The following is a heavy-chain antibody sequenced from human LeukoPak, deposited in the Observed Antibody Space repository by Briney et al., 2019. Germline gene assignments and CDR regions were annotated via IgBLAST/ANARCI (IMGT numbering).Heavy chain of an antibody. V-gene: IGHV1-18*01. J-gene: IGHJ4*02. CDR1: GYTFTNFG. Sequence: ASVKVSCKASGYTFTNFGINWVRQAPGQGLEWMGWISAYNGNTNYAQKLQGRVTMTTDTSTSTAYMELRSLRSDDTVVYYCARQTIFGVVIGYWGQGTLVTVSS. CDR3: ARQTIFGVVIGY. CDR2: ISAYNGNT. D-gene: IGHD3-3*01.